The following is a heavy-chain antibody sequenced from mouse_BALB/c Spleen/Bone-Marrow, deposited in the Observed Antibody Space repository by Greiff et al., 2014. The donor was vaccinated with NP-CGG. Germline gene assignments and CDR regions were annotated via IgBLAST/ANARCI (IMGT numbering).Heavy chain of an antibody. D-gene: IGHD1-1*01. CDR1: GFTFSSYT. CDR2: ISNGGGST. J-gene: IGHJ3*01. Sequence: EVMLVESGGGLVQPGGSLKLSCAASGFTFSSYTMSWVRQTPEKRLEWVAYISNGGGSTYYPDIVKGRFTISRDNAKNTLYLQMSSLKSEDTAMYYCARGIYYYGSSCAYWGQGTLVTVSA. V-gene: IGHV5-12-2*01. CDR3: ARGIYYYGSSCAY.